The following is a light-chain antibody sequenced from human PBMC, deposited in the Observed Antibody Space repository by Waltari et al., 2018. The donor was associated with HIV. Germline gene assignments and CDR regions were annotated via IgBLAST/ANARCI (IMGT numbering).Light chain of an antibody. V-gene: IGKV1-9*01. J-gene: IGKJ4*01. CDR1: QAISSY. CDR3: QQLESYTQIT. CDR2: AAS. Sequence: IQLTQSPSFLSASVGDRVTIPCRATQAISSYLAWNQQTPGKAPKLLIYAASTLQSGVPSRFSGIGSGTEFTHTIGSLQPEDFATYYCQQLESYTQITFGARTKVDIK.